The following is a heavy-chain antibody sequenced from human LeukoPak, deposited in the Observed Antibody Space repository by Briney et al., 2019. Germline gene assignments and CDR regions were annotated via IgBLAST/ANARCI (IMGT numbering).Heavy chain of an antibody. J-gene: IGHJ4*02. Sequence: PSQTLSLTCTVSGGSLSSYYWSWIRQPPGKGLEWIGYIYYSGSTNYNPPLKSRVTISVDTSNNQFSLKLTSVTAADTAVYYCARGFVGVPYYFDYWGQGTLVTVSS. D-gene: IGHD3-10*01. CDR3: ARGFVGVPYYFDY. CDR2: IYYSGST. CDR1: GGSLSSYY. V-gene: IGHV4-59*01.